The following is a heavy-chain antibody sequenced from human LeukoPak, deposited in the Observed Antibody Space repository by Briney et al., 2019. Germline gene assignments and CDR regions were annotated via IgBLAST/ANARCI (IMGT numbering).Heavy chain of an antibody. CDR1: GFTFSSYE. CDR2: ISTSGSTV. J-gene: IGHJ6*03. CDR3: ARELEGSGYSYYYYYYMDV. Sequence: GGSLRLSCAASGFTFSSYEMNWVRQAPGKGLEWISYISTSGSTVYYVDSVKGRFTISRDNAKNSLYLQMNSLRAEDTAVYYCARELEGSGYSYYYYYYMDVWGKGTTVTVSS. V-gene: IGHV3-48*03. D-gene: IGHD3-3*01.